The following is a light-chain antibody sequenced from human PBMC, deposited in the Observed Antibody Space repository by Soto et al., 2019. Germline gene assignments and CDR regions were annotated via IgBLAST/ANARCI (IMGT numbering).Light chain of an antibody. CDR2: AAS. J-gene: IGKJ2*01. Sequence: DIQMTQSPSSLSASVGDRITITYRASQSISSYLNWYQQKPGKAPKLLIYAASSLQSGVPSRFSGSGSGTDFTLTISSLQPEDFATYYCQQSYSTPYTFGQGNNLEIK. CDR3: QQSYSTPYT. V-gene: IGKV1-39*01. CDR1: QSISSY.